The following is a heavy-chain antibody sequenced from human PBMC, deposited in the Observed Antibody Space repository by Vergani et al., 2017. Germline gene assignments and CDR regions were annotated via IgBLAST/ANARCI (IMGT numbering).Heavy chain of an antibody. V-gene: IGHV3-9*01. Sequence: EVQLVESGGGLVQPGRSLRLSCAASGFTFDDYAMHWVRQAPGKGLEWVSGISWNSGRIGYADSVKGRFTISRDNAKNSLYLQMNSLRAEDTALYYCAKDMWGGGYCSSTSCYGHSFDIWGQGTMVTVSS. CDR3: AKDMWGGGYCSSTSCYGHSFDI. CDR1: GFTFDDYA. J-gene: IGHJ3*02. CDR2: ISWNSGRI. D-gene: IGHD2-2*01.